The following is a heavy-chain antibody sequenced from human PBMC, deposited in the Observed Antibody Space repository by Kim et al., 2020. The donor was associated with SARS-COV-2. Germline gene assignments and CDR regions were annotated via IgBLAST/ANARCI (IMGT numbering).Heavy chain of an antibody. CDR1: GYTFTHYA. V-gene: IGHV1-3*01. CDR2: ISGDNGDT. J-gene: IGHJ4*02. D-gene: IGHD3-22*01. Sequence: ASVKVSCKTSGYTFTHYAMHWVRQAPGQRLEWMGYISGDNGDTKYSQKFQGRVTITRDTSATTAYMELSSLTSEDTAVSYCARGAGGYAGYILDDWGQGT. CDR3: ARGAGGYAGYILDD.